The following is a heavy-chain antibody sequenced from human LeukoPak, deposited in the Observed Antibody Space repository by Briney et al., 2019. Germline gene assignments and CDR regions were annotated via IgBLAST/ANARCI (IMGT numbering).Heavy chain of an antibody. CDR3: ARDHGVDTAMVW. Sequence: ASVKVSCKASGGTFSSYAISWVRQAPGQGLEWMGGNIPIFGTANYAQKFQGRVTITADESTSTAYMELSSLRSEDTAVYYCARDHGVDTAMVWWGQGTLVTVSS. V-gene: IGHV1-69*13. CDR2: NIPIFGTA. CDR1: GGTFSSYA. D-gene: IGHD5-18*01. J-gene: IGHJ4*02.